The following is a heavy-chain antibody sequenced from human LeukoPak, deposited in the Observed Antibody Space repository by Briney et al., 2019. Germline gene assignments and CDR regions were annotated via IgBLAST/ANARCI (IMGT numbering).Heavy chain of an antibody. D-gene: IGHD6-13*01. V-gene: IGHV4-30-4*08. Sequence: SETLSPTCTVSGGSISSGDYYWSWIRQPPGKGLEWIGYIYYSGSTYYNPSLKSRVTISVDTSKNQFSLKLSSVTAADTAVYYCAREGEIAAAGTFRHWGQGTLVTVSS. J-gene: IGHJ4*02. CDR1: GGSISSGDYY. CDR2: IYYSGST. CDR3: AREGEIAAAGTFRH.